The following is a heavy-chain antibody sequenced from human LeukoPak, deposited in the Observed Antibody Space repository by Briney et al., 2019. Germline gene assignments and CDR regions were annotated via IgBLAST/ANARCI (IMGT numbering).Heavy chain of an antibody. Sequence: SETLSLTCAVYGGSFSGYYWSWIRQPPGKGLEWIGEINHSGSTNYNPSLKSRVTISVDTSKNQFSLKLSSVTAADTAVYYCARTRREGIQLWFSFDYWGQGTLVTVSS. CDR2: INHSGST. J-gene: IGHJ4*02. V-gene: IGHV4-34*01. CDR1: GGSFSGYY. CDR3: ARTRREGIQLWFSFDY. D-gene: IGHD5-18*01.